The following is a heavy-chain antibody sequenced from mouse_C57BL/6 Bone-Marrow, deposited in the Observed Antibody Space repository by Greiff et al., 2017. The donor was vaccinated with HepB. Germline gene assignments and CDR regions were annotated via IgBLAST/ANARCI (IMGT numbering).Heavy chain of an antibody. Sequence: QVQLKESGAELVRPGTSVKMSCKASGYTFTNYWIGWAKQRPGHGLEWIGDIYPGGGYTNYNEKFKGKATLTADKSSSTAYMQFSSLTSEDSAIYYCARTDYGWDYWGQGTSVTVSS. CDR3: ARTDYGWDY. CDR1: GYTFTNYW. D-gene: IGHD2-4*01. J-gene: IGHJ4*01. CDR2: IYPGGGYT. V-gene: IGHV1-63*01.